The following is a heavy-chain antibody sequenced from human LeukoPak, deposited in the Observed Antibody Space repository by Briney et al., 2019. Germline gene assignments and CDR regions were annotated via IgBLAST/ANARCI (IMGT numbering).Heavy chain of an antibody. CDR2: MNPNSSDT. V-gene: IGHV1-8*01. CDR1: GYTFTNYD. D-gene: IGHD3-10*01. Sequence: ASVKVSCKASGYTFTNYDINWVRQAAGQGLEWMGWMNPNSSDTDYVLKFRGKVTMTTDTSISTAYMELSSLTYEDSAMYYCTRSGFGGGVHFDFWGQGTPVTVSS. CDR3: TRSGFGGGVHFDF. J-gene: IGHJ4*02.